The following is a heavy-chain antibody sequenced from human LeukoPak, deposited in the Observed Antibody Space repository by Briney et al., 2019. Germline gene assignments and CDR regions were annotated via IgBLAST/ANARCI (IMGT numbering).Heavy chain of an antibody. CDR3: AKGRLEPLYFDY. J-gene: IGHJ4*02. Sequence: PGGSLRLSCAASGFTFNTYAMSWVRQAPGKGLEWVSSVSGRGSSTYYADSVKGRFTISRDNSKNTVSMQMNSLRPDDRAVYYCAKGRLEPLYFDYYGQGTLVTVSS. D-gene: IGHD1-1*01. CDR2: VSGRGSST. CDR1: GFTFNTYA. V-gene: IGHV3-23*01.